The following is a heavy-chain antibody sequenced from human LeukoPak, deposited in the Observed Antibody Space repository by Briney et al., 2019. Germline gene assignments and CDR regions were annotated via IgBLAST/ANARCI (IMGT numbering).Heavy chain of an antibody. CDR1: GYTFTSYD. D-gene: IGHD1-20*01. J-gene: IGHJ4*02. V-gene: IGHV1-8*01. Sequence: ASVKVSCKASGYTFTSYDINWVRQATGRGLEWMGWMNPNSGNTGYAQKFQGRVTMTRNTSISTAYMELSSLRSEDTAVYYCARVGDSITGTTRSIDYWGQGTLVTVSS. CDR2: MNPNSGNT. CDR3: ARVGDSITGTTRSIDY.